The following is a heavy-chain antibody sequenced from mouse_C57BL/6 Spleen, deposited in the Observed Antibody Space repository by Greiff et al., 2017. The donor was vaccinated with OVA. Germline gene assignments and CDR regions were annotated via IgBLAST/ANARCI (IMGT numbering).Heavy chain of an antibody. CDR1: GYTFTDYY. D-gene: IGHD3-3*01. CDR2: INPYNGGT. J-gene: IGHJ3*01. CDR3: ASREGTEAWFAY. V-gene: IGHV1-19*01. Sequence: EVQLQQSGPVLVKPGASVKMSCKASGYTFTDYYMNWVKQSHGKSLEWIGVINPYNGGTSYNQKFKGKATLTVDKSSSTAYMELNSLTSEDSAVYYCASREGTEAWFAYWGQGTLVTVSA.